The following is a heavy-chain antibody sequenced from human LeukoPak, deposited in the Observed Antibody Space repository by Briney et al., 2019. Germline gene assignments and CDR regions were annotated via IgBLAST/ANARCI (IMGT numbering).Heavy chain of an antibody. CDR1: GYTFTNYY. V-gene: IGHV1-46*01. CDR3: ARGSYYDSSGYYPHYFGY. J-gene: IGHJ4*02. CDR2: INPSGSST. D-gene: IGHD3-22*01. Sequence: ASVKVSCKASGYTFTNYYIHWVRQAPGQGLEWMGIINPSGSSTSYGQKFQGRVTMTRDTSTSTVYMDLSSLRSEDTAVYYCARGSYYDSSGYYPHYFGYWGQGTLVTVSS.